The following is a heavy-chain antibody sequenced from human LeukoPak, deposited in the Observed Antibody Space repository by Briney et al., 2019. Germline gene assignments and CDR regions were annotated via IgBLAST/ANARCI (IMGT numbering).Heavy chain of an antibody. D-gene: IGHD6-19*01. CDR2: ISGSGGST. Sequence: PGRTLRLSCAASGFTFSSYAMSWVRQAPGKGLAWVSTISGSGGSTYYADSVKGRFTISRDNSKNTLYLQMNSLRAEDTAIYYCAKDSSGLPRYFDYWGQGTLVTVSS. V-gene: IGHV3-23*01. J-gene: IGHJ4*02. CDR3: AKDSSGLPRYFDY. CDR1: GFTFSSYA.